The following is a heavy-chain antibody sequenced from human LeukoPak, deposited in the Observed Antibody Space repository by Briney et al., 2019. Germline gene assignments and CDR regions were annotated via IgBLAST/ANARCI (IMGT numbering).Heavy chain of an antibody. CDR2: IYYSGST. J-gene: IGHJ6*03. Sequence: PSETLSLTCTVSGGSISSSSYYWSWIRQPPGKGLEWIGYIYYSGSTNYNPSLKSRVTISIDKSKHQFSLKLSSVTAADTAVYYCARDRMGVVKIAVDYYYYYMDVWGKGTTVTVSS. CDR3: ARDRMGVVKIAVDYYYYYMDV. V-gene: IGHV4-61*05. D-gene: IGHD3-16*01. CDR1: GGSISSSSYY.